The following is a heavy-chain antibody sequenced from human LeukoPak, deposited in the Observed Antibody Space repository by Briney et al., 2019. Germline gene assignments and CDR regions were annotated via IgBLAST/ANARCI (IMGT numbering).Heavy chain of an antibody. CDR3: SRENGAFSPFGY. J-gene: IGHJ4*02. CDR1: GFTFSNYW. CDR2: VSLSGLT. D-gene: IGHD2-8*01. Sequence: GSLRLSCAASGFTFSNYWMDWVRQPPGQGLEWIGEVSLSGLTNYNPSLSSRVIMALDTSKNHLSLHLTSVTAADTAVYYCSRENGAFSPFGYWGQGYLVTVLS. V-gene: IGHV4-4*02.